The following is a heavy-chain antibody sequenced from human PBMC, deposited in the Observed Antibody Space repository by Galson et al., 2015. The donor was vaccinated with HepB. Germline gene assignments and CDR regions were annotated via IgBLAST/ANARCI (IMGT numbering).Heavy chain of an antibody. CDR3: ARNVYYDTSGYYYKPGWIDP. J-gene: IGHJ5*02. CDR1: GDSVSSNSAA. CDR2: TYYRFKWYY. Sequence: CAISGDSVSSNSAAWNWIRQSPSRGLEWLGRTYYRFKWYYDYAASVKSRITINPDISKNQFSLQLNSVTPEDTAVYYCARNVYYDTSGYYYKPGWIDPWGQGTLVTVSS. V-gene: IGHV6-1*01. D-gene: IGHD3-22*01.